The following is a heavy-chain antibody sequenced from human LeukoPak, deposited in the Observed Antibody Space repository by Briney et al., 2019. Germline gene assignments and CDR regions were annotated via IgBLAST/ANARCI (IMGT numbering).Heavy chain of an antibody. CDR2: IYYSGST. V-gene: IGHV4-59*01. J-gene: IGHJ4*02. D-gene: IGHD3-9*01. CDR1: GFTFSSYS. CDR3: ASTATGLSFDY. Sequence: GSLRLSCAASGFTFSSYSMNWVRQAPGKGLEWIGYIYYSGSTNYNPSLKSRVTISVDTSKNQFSLKLSSVTAADTAVYYCASTATGLSFDYWDQGTLVTVSS.